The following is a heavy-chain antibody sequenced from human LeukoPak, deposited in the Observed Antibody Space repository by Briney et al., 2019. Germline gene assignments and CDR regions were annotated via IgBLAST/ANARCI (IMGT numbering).Heavy chain of an antibody. CDR3: GRAKAGWRDSYYGREV. CDR2: IYYSGST. Sequence: PSETLSLTCTVSGGSISSYYWSWIRQPPGKGLEWIGYIYYSGSTNYNPSLKSRVTISVDTSKNQFSLKLSSVTAADTAVYYCGRAKAGWRDSYYGREVGGQGPTVTVSS. CDR1: GGSISSYY. D-gene: IGHD2-15*01. J-gene: IGHJ6*02. V-gene: IGHV4-59*01.